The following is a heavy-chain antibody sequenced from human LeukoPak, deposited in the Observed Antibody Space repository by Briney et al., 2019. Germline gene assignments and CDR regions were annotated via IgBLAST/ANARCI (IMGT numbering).Heavy chain of an antibody. D-gene: IGHD3-3*01. V-gene: IGHV1-8*01. CDR3: ARGQTRRFLEWLYFDY. CDR1: GYTFTGYD. CDR2: MNPNSGNT. Sequence: ASAKVSCKASGYTFTGYDINWVRQATGQGLEWMGWMNPNSGNTGYAQKFQGRVTMTRNTSISTAYMELSSLRSEDTAVYYCARGQTRRFLEWLYFDYWGQGTLVTVSS. J-gene: IGHJ4*02.